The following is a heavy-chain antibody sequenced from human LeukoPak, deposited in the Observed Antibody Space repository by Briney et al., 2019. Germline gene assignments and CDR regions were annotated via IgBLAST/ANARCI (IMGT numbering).Heavy chain of an antibody. J-gene: IGHJ4*02. CDR2: IYASGTT. CDR3: ARVADRCGCNYGIDEYFDS. V-gene: IGHV4-4*07. D-gene: IGHD5-18*01. CDR1: GGSIISYY. Sequence: SETLSLTCTVSGGSIISYYWSWVWPPAGEGLEWLGHIYASGTTKYKPSLNSRVTRSVDTSKSQCSLRLATVTAADTAVYYCARVADRCGCNYGIDEYFDSWGERTLRTVSS.